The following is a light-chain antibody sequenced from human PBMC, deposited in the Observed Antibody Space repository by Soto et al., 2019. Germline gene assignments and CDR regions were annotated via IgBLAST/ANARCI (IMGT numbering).Light chain of an antibody. Sequence: DVVMTQSPLSLPVTLGQPASISCRSSQGLVYRNGNTFLDWCFQRPGQSPRRLIYYVSNRDFGLPDIYSGSRSGTDFTLHISRVQAEHVGLYYGLQYKHWPHTFGQGTKLQIK. V-gene: IGKV2-30*01. CDR3: LQYKHWPHT. CDR1: QGLVYRNGNTF. CDR2: YVS. J-gene: IGKJ2*01.